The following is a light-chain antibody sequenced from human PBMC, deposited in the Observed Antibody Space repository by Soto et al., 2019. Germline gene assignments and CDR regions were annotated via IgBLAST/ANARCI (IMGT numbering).Light chain of an antibody. CDR2: GAS. V-gene: IGKV3-20*01. CDR3: QQYTGPPTT. Sequence: EIVLTQSQGTLSLSPGERATLXWRASQTVSSNYLAWCQQRPGQAPRLLIYGASTRAAGIPDRFSGSGSGTDFTLTITRLEPEDSAVYFCQQYTGPPTTFGQGTRLEIK. CDR1: QTVSSNY. J-gene: IGKJ5*01.